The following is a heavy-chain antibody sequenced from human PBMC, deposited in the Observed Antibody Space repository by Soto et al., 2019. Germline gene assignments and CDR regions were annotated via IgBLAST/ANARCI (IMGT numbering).Heavy chain of an antibody. J-gene: IGHJ4*02. CDR3: AKDGYSGSYQGYFDY. V-gene: IGHV3-30*18. CDR1: GFTLSSYG. D-gene: IGHD1-26*01. Sequence: GGSLRLSCAASGFTLSSYGMHWVRQAPGKGLEWVAVISYDGSNKYYADSVKGRFTISRDNSKNTLYLQMNSLRAEDTAVYYCAKDGYSGSYQGYFDYWGQGTLVTVSS. CDR2: ISYDGSNK.